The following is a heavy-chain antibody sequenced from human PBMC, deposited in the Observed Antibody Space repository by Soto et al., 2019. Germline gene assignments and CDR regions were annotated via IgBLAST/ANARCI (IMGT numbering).Heavy chain of an antibody. CDR2: ITNKANGYAT. CDR3: ARQGAALELDF. J-gene: IGHJ4*02. CDR1: GFTFNIAA. Sequence: EVQLVDSGGGLVQPGGSLKLSCAASGFTFNIAAIHWVRQASGKGLEWVGLITNKANGYATAYAPSVKGRITVSRDDSKNMAFLQMNSLKTEDTAVYYCARQGAALELDFWGQGTLVTVSS. V-gene: IGHV3-73*01. D-gene: IGHD6-25*01.